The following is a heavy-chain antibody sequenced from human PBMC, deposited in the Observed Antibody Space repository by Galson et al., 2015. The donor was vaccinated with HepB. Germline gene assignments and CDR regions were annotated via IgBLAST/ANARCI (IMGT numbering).Heavy chain of an antibody. Sequence: SLRLSCAASGFTVSSNYMSWVRQAPGKGLEWVSVIYSGGSTYYADSVKGRFTISRDNPKNTLYLHMNSLRAEDTAVYYCARDGYSSSWYVRYFDLWGRGTLVTVSS. V-gene: IGHV3-66*01. CDR1: GFTVSSNY. D-gene: IGHD6-13*01. J-gene: IGHJ2*01. CDR2: IYSGGST. CDR3: ARDGYSSSWYVRYFDL.